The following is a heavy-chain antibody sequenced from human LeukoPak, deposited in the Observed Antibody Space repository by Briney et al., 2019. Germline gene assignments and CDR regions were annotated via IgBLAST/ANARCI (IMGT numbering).Heavy chain of an antibody. D-gene: IGHD6-19*01. CDR1: GGTFSSYA. CDR2: IIPIFGTA. V-gene: IGHV1-69*13. J-gene: IGHJ3*02. Sequence: SVKVSCKASGGTFSSYAISWVRQAPGQGLEWMGGIIPIFGTANYAQKFQGRVTITADESTSTAYMELSSLRSEDTAVYYCAKTPSWLAVAGTDDAFDIWGQGTMVTVSS. CDR3: AKTPSWLAVAGTDDAFDI.